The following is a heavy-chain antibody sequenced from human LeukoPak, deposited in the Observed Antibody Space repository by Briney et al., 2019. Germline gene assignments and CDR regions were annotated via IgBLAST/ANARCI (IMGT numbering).Heavy chain of an antibody. V-gene: IGHV3-21*01. CDR3: ARDLGITNWFDP. Sequence: GGSLRLSCAASGFTFSNYAMNWVRQAPGKGLEWVSSISSSSIYIYYADSLKGRFTISRDNAKNSLYLQMNSLRAEDTAVYYCARDLGITNWFDPWGQGTLVTVSS. CDR2: ISSSSIYI. CDR1: GFTFSNYA. J-gene: IGHJ5*02. D-gene: IGHD3-10*01.